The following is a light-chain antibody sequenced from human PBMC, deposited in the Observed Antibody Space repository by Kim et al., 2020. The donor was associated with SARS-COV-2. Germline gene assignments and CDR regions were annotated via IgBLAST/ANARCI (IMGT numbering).Light chain of an antibody. CDR1: QDIKKN. Sequence: LSASVRNRVIITCQATQDIKKNLNWYQQKPGEAPKLLIYDASNLETGVPSRFSGSGSGTDFALTVTSLQPEDIGTYYCLQYDNLPYTFGQGTKLEIK. CDR3: LQYDNLPYT. CDR2: DAS. V-gene: IGKV1-33*01. J-gene: IGKJ2*01.